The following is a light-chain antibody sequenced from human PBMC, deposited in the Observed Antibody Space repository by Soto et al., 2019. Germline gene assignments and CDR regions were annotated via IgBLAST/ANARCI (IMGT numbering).Light chain of an antibody. V-gene: IGKV1-27*01. CDR1: QGISRF. Sequence: DIQMTQSPSSLSASVGDRVTITCRASQGISRFLAWYQQKPGKVPKLLIYAASILQSGVPPRFSCSGFGTDFTLTISSLQPEDVATYYCQKYNTVPRTFGQGTKVEI. J-gene: IGKJ1*01. CDR3: QKYNTVPRT. CDR2: AAS.